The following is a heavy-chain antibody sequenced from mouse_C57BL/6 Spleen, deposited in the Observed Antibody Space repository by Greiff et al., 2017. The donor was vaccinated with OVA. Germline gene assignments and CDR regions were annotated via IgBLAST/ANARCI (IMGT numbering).Heavy chain of an antibody. CDR3: TTVVPFAY. CDR2: IDPENGDT. V-gene: IGHV14-4*01. D-gene: IGHD1-1*01. CDR1: GFNIKDDY. Sequence: SGAELVRPGASVKLSCTASGFNIKDDYMHWVKQRPEQGLEWIGWIDPENGDTEYASKFQGKATITADTSSNTAYLQLSSLTSEDTAVYYCTTVVPFAYWGQGTLVTVSA. J-gene: IGHJ3*01.